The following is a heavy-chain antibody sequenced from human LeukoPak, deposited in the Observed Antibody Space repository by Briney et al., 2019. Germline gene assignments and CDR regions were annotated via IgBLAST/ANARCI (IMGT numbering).Heavy chain of an antibody. D-gene: IGHD2-15*01. Sequence: GGSLRLSCAASGFTFSSHWMHWVRQAPGKGLVWVSSISTDGSRPRYADSVNGRFTISRDNAKNTLYLQMNSLRAEDTAVHFCVRDGQGSTPLDYWGQGTLVTVSS. V-gene: IGHV3-74*01. CDR3: VRDGQGSTPLDY. J-gene: IGHJ4*02. CDR1: GFTFSSHW. CDR2: ISTDGSRP.